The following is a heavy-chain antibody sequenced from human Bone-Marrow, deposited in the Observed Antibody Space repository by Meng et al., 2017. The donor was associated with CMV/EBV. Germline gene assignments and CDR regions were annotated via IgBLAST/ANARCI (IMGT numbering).Heavy chain of an antibody. D-gene: IGHD2-21*01. V-gene: IGHV1-18*01. Sequence: ASVKVSCKGSGYAFTGHAITWVRQAPGQGLEWMGYICVNNGDTAYAQKFQGRVTMTTNTSTSTVYMELRSLRSDDTAVYYCARCCYYGGPDHWCQGTLVTGSS. CDR1: GYAFTGHA. J-gene: IGHJ4*02. CDR3: ARCCYYGGPDH. CDR2: ICVNNGDT.